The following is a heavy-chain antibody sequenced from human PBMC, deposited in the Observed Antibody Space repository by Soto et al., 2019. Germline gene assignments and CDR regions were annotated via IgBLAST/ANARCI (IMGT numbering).Heavy chain of an antibody. CDR1: GFTFSSYG. V-gene: IGHV3-33*01. Sequence: QVQLVDSGGVVVQPGRSLRLSCAASGFTFSSYGMHWLRQAPGNGLEWVADIWYEGSNEYDADSVKGRFTISRDNSKNTLYLQMNSLRAEDTAVYYCAREDFGFDIWCQGTMVTVSS. CDR3: AREDFGFDI. D-gene: IGHD3-3*01. CDR2: IWYEGSNE. J-gene: IGHJ3*02.